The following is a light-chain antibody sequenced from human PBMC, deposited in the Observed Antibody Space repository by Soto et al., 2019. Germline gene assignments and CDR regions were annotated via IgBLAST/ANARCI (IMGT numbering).Light chain of an antibody. Sequence: QSALTQPAAVSGSPGQSITISCAGTNSDIGDYDYVSWYQHHPGKAPRLLIYDVSKRPSGVPDRFSGSKSGNTASLTISGLQAEDEAVYHCYSYIPLSTGVFGGGTKLTVL. CDR2: DVS. CDR3: YSYIPLSTGV. V-gene: IGLV2-14*03. CDR1: NSDIGDYDY. J-gene: IGLJ3*02.